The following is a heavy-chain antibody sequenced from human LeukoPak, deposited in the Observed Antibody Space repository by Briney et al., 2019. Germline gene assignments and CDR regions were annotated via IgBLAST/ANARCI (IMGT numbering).Heavy chain of an antibody. CDR2: IRSKAYGGTT. D-gene: IGHD6-19*01. V-gene: IGHV3-49*03. CDR3: TRDQGIAVAGPDDAFDI. J-gene: IGHJ3*02. CDR1: GFTFGDYA. Sequence: GGSLRLSCTASGFTFGDYAMSWFRQAPGKGLEWVGFIRSKAYGGTTEYAASVKGRFTISRDDSKSIAYLQMNSLKTEDTAVYYCTRDQGIAVAGPDDAFDIWGQGTMVTVSS.